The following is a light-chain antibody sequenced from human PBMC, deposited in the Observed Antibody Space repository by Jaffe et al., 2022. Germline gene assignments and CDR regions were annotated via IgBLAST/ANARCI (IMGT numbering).Light chain of an antibody. CDR1: EGISVS. Sequence: DIQMTQSPSSLSASVGDSVTITCRASEGISVSLAWYQRKPGKAPKLLIYGVSKLESGVSSRFSGSGSGTAHTLTISSLQPEDSATYYCGQYHGPPTFAQGTKVEIK. V-gene: IGKV1-NL1*01. J-gene: IGKJ1*01. CDR3: GQYHGPPT. CDR2: GVS.